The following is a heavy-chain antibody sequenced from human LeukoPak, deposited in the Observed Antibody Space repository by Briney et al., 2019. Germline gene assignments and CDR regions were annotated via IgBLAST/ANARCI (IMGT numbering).Heavy chain of an antibody. CDR3: ARDRKLPYSVY. CDR1: GFTVSSNY. D-gene: IGHD1-26*01. CDR2: ISSSGSTI. V-gene: IGHV3-11*04. J-gene: IGHJ4*02. Sequence: GGSLRLSCAASGFTVSSNYMSWVRQAPGKGLEWVSYISSSGSTIYYADSVKGRFTISRDNAKNSLYLQMNSLRAEDTAVYYCARDRKLPYSVYWGQGTLVTVSS.